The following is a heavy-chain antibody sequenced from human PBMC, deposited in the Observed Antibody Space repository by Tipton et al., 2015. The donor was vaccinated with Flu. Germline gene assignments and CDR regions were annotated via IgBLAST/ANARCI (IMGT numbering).Heavy chain of an antibody. V-gene: IGHV4-34*01. CDR2: INHSGST. J-gene: IGHJ2*01. Sequence: TLSLTCAVYGGSFSDYYWTWIRQPPGKGLEWIGEINHSGSTNYNSSLKSRVTISVDTSKNQFSLKLSSVTAADTAVYCCARGGGDCYYDLWGRGTRVTVSS. D-gene: IGHD2-21*01. CDR1: GGSFSDYY. CDR3: ARGGGDCYYDL.